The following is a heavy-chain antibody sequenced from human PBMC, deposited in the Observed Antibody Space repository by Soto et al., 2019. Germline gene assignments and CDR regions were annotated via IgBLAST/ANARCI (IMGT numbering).Heavy chain of an antibody. J-gene: IGHJ6*02. Sequence: QVQLVESGGGVVQPGRSLRLSCAASGFTFSTYGMHWVRQAPGKGLEWLAVISNNGINKYYADSVNGRFTISRDNSKDTLFLQMNSLRGEDTAIYYCARVIRADSTSSNFYYYSGLDVWGQGTTVTVSS. V-gene: IGHV3-30*03. CDR3: ARVIRADSTSSNFYYYSGLDV. CDR2: ISNNGINK. D-gene: IGHD6-6*01. CDR1: GFTFSTYG.